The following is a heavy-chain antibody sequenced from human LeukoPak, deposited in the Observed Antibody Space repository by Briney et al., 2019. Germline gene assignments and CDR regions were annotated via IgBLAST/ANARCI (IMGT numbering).Heavy chain of an antibody. J-gene: IGHJ6*02. CDR3: AGGTISGVVITPTSFYYGMDV. CDR1: GGTFSSYA. Sequence: SVKVSCKASGGTFSSYAISWVRQAPGQGLEWMGGIIPIFGTANYAQKFQGRVTITTDESTSTAYMELSSLRSEDTAVYYCAGGTISGVVITPTSFYYGMDVWGQGTTVTVSS. CDR2: IIPIFGTA. V-gene: IGHV1-69*05. D-gene: IGHD3-3*01.